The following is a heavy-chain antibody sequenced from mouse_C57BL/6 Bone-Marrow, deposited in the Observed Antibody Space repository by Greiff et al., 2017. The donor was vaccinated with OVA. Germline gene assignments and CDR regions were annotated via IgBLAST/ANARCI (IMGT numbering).Heavy chain of an antibody. CDR2: ISNLAYSI. V-gene: IGHV5-15*04. CDR1: GFTFSDYG. CDR3: ARRSFINAMDY. D-gene: IGHD1-1*01. Sequence: DVQLVESGGGLVQPGGSLKLSCAASGFTFSDYGMAWVRQAPRKGPEWVAFISNLAYSIYYADTVTGRFTISRENAKNTLYLEMSSLRSEDTAMYYCARRSFINAMDYWGQGTSVTVSS. J-gene: IGHJ4*01.